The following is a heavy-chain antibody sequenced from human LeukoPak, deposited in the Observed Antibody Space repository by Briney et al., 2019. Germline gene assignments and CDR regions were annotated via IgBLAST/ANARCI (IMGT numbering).Heavy chain of an antibody. V-gene: IGHV3-21*01. Sequence: GGSLRLSCAASGFTFSSYSMNWVRQAPGKGLEWVSSIISSSSYIYYADSVKGRFTISRDNAKNSLYLQMNSLRAEDTAVYYCARDSYYYGSGSYYTNPDNWFDPWGQGTLVTVSS. D-gene: IGHD3-10*01. CDR3: ARDSYYYGSGSYYTNPDNWFDP. J-gene: IGHJ5*02. CDR1: GFTFSSYS. CDR2: IISSSSYI.